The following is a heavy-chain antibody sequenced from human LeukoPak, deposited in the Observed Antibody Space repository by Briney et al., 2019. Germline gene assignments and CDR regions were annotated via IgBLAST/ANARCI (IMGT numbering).Heavy chain of an antibody. J-gene: IGHJ4*02. V-gene: IGHV3-30*02. CDR1: GFTFSSYG. D-gene: IGHD2-2*01. Sequence: GGSLRLPCAASGFTFSSYGMHWVRQAPGKGLEWVAFIRYDGSNKYYADSVKGRFTISRDNSKNTLYLQMNSLRAEDTAVYYCAKDIVVVPAALHWGQGTLVTVSS. CDR2: IRYDGSNK. CDR3: AKDIVVVPAALH.